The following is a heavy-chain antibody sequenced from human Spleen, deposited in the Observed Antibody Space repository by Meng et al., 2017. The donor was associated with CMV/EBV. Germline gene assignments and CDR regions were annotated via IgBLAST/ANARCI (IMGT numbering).Heavy chain of an antibody. V-gene: IGHV3-23*01. J-gene: IGHJ4*02. Sequence: GRSLRLSCAASGFIFRSYAMTWVRQAPGKGLEWVSGISSGGDSTYYADSVKGRFTISRDNSMNTLYLQINSLRAEDTAVYYCAKRSSGYRADYWGQGTLVTVSS. D-gene: IGHD3-22*01. CDR3: AKRSSGYRADY. CDR1: GFIFRSYA. CDR2: ISSGGDST.